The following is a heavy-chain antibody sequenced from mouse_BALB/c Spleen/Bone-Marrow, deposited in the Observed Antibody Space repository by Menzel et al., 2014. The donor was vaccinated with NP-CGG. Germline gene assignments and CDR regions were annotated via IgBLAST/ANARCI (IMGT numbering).Heavy chain of an antibody. Sequence: VKLMESGPELVRPGVSVKISCKGSGYTFTDYAMHWVKQSHAKSLEWIGVISTYSGNTNYNQKFKGKATMTVDKSSSTAYTELARLTSEDSAIYYCARAGYGSSYDWFAYWGQGTLVTVSA. J-gene: IGHJ3*01. CDR3: ARAGYGSSYDWFAY. D-gene: IGHD1-1*01. CDR2: ISTYSGNT. V-gene: IGHV1-67*01. CDR1: GYTFTDYA.